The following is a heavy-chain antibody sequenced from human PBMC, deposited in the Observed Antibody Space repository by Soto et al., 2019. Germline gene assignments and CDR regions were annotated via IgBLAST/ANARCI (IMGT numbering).Heavy chain of an antibody. J-gene: IGHJ2*01. CDR3: AKSYYDSSGYYSWDFDL. Sequence: QVQLVESGGGVVQPGRSLRLSCAASGFTFSNYGMHWVRQAPGKGLEWVAVISYDGTNKYYADSVKGRFTISRDNSKNTLYLQMNSLRAEDTAVYYCAKSYYDSSGYYSWDFDLWGRGTLVTVSS. CDR1: GFTFSNYG. V-gene: IGHV3-30*18. CDR2: ISYDGTNK. D-gene: IGHD3-22*01.